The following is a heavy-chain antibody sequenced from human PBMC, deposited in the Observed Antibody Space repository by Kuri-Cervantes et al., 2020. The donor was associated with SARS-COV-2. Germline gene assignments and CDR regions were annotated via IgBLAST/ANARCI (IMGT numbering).Heavy chain of an antibody. CDR2: VSAYNGNT. CDR3: ARGVPYYYDGSVSLRYYSDY. D-gene: IGHD3-22*01. Sequence: ASVKVSCKASGYNVNVYGITWVRQAPGQGLEWMGWVSAYNGNTKYAQKLQGRVSMTTDTSTAYMELRSLRSDDTAVYYCARGVPYYYDGSVSLRYYSDYWGQGTLVTGSS. V-gene: IGHV1-18*01. CDR1: GYNVNVYG. J-gene: IGHJ4*02.